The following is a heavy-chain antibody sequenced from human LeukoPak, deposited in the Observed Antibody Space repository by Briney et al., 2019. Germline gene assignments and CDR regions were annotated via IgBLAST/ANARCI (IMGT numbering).Heavy chain of an antibody. CDR2: ISSSGRTI. V-gene: IGHV3-11*04. Sequence: PGGSLRLSCAASGFTFSDYYMSWLPQAPGKGLESVSYISSSGRTIYYADSVKGRFTISRDNAKNSLSLQMSSRRAEDTAVYYCARGRVWSGYSNWGQGTLVTVSS. D-gene: IGHD3-3*01. CDR3: ARGRVWSGYSN. J-gene: IGHJ4*02. CDR1: GFTFSDYY.